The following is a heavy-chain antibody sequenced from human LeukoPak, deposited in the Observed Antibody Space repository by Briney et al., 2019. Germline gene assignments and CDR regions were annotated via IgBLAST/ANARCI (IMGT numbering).Heavy chain of an antibody. Sequence: GGSLRLSCAASGFTFSSYSMNWVRQAPEKGLEWVSSISSSSSYIYYADSVKGRFTISRDNAKNSLYLQMNSLRAEDTAVYYCARRDRYYDSSGYFSFDYWGQGTLGTVSS. V-gene: IGHV3-21*01. CDR1: GFTFSSYS. CDR2: ISSSSSYI. CDR3: ARRDRYYDSSGYFSFDY. D-gene: IGHD3-22*01. J-gene: IGHJ4*02.